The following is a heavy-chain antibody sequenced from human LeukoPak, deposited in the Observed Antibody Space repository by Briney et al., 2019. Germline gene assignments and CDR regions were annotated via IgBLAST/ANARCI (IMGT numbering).Heavy chain of an antibody. Sequence: SQTLSLTCAISGDSVPSNSAAWNWIRQSPSRGLEWLGRTYYRSKWYNDYAVSVKSRIAINPDTSKNQFSLQLSSVTPEDTAVYYCARDRSGSYSSGFDYWGQGTLVTVSS. J-gene: IGHJ4*02. D-gene: IGHD1-26*01. CDR3: ARDRSGSYSSGFDY. CDR1: GDSVPSNSAA. V-gene: IGHV6-1*01. CDR2: TYYRSKWYN.